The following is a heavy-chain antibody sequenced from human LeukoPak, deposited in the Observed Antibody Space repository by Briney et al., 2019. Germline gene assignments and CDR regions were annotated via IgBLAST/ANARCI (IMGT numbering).Heavy chain of an antibody. J-gene: IGHJ4*02. Sequence: GGSLRLSCGASGFTFSSYAMSWIRQAPGKGLEWVSAISGNSGSTYYADSVKGRFTISRDNSKNTLYLQMSSLRAEDTAVYYCAKAVTPGGGPRDYWGQGTLVTVSS. D-gene: IGHD2-15*01. CDR3: AKAVTPGGGPRDY. CDR1: GFTFSSYA. V-gene: IGHV3-23*01. CDR2: ISGNSGST.